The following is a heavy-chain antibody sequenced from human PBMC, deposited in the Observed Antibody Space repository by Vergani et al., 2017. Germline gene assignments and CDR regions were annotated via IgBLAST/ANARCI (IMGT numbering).Heavy chain of an antibody. V-gene: IGHV1-46*01. CDR2: INPSGGST. D-gene: IGHD4-11*01. CDR3: ARVAGDYSNYGFNYFDY. Sequence: QVQLVQSGAEVKKPGASVKVSCKASGYTFTSYYMHWVRQAPGQGLEWMGIINPSGGSTSYAQKFQGRVTMTRDTSTSTAYMELSSLRSEDTAVYYCARVAGDYSNYGFNYFDYWGQGTLVTVSS. CDR1: GYTFTSYY. J-gene: IGHJ4*02.